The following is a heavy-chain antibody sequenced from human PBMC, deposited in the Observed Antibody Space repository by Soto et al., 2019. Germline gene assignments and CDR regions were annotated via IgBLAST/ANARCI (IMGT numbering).Heavy chain of an antibody. Sequence: EVQLLESGGGLVQPGGSLRLSCAASGFTFSTYAMSWVRQAPGMRLEWVSAISGSGVSTYYADSVKGRFTIFTDNSKNTLYLQMNSLRAEDTAVYYCAKDMRPTITLFDPWGQGTLVTVSS. J-gene: IGHJ5*02. D-gene: IGHD1-20*01. CDR3: AKDMRPTITLFDP. V-gene: IGHV3-23*01. CDR1: GFTFSTYA. CDR2: ISGSGVST.